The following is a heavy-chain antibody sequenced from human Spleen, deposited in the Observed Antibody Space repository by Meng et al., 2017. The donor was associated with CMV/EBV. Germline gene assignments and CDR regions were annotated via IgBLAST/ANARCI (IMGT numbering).Heavy chain of an antibody. CDR3: ARDRVWRALREYHYGMDV. D-gene: IGHD3-3*01. CDR2: IYYSGNT. V-gene: IGHV4-39*07. CDR1: GGSISSSNCY. J-gene: IGHJ6*02. Sequence: SETLSLTCTVSGGSISSSNCYWGWIRQPPGKGLEWIASIYYSGNTYYNPSLKSRVTISVDTSKNKFSLKLRSVTAADTAVYYCARDRVWRALREYHYGMDVWGQGTMVTISS.